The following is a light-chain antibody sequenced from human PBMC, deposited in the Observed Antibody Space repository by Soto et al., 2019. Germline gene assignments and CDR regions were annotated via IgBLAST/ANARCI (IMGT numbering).Light chain of an antibody. V-gene: IGLV1-40*01. J-gene: IGLJ3*02. CDR1: SSNIGRGYD. Sequence: VLTQPPSVSGAPGQRVTISCTGSSSNIGRGYDVHWYQQVPGSAPRLLLSGDNTRPSGVPDRFSGSRSGTSASLAITGLQAEDEADYYCQTFDSSLTISWVFGGGTKVTVL. CDR2: GDN. CDR3: QTFDSSLTISWV.